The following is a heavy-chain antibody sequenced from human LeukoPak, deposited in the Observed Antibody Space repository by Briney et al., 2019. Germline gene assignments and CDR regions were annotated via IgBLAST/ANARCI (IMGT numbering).Heavy chain of an antibody. CDR1: GYTFTGYQ. D-gene: IGHD6-13*01. V-gene: IGHV1-2*06. J-gene: IGHJ4*02. CDR3: ARDQGSLTRSWYTGY. CDR2: INPYSGDT. Sequence: ASVKVSCKASGYTFTGYQIHWVRQAPGQGREWMGRINPYSGDTNFAQKFQGRVTMTRDTSITTAYMDLSSLTPDDTAVYFCARDQGSLTRSWYTGYWGQGTQVTVSS.